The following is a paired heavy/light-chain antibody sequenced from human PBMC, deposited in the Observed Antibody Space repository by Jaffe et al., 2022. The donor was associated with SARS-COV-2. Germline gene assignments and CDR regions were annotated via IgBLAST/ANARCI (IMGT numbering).Heavy chain of an antibody. J-gene: IGHJ6*02. V-gene: IGHV3-21*02. Sequence: EVQLVESGGGLVKPGESLRLSCAASGFIFTSYSINWVRQAPGKGLEWVSSISSSSNYIYYADSVKGRFTISRDNAKNSLYLQMNSLRVEDTAVYYCARRGGLPGKKYGMDVWGQGTTVTVSS. CDR2: ISSSSNYI. CDR1: GFIFTSYS. CDR3: ARRGGLPGKKYGMDV. D-gene: IGHD3-10*01.
Light chain of an antibody. V-gene: IGLV1-44*01. CDR3: AAWDDSLNGWV. CDR1: SSNIGSNT. J-gene: IGLJ3*02. Sequence: QSVLTQPPSASGTPGQRVTISCSGSSSNIGSNTVNWYQQLPGTAPKLLISGNNQRPSGVPDRISGSKSGTSASLAISGLQSEDEADYYCAAWDDSLNGWVFGGGTKLTVL. CDR2: GNN.